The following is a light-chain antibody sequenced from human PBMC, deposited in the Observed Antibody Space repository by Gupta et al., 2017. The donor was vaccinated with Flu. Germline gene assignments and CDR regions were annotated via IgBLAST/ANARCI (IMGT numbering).Light chain of an antibody. CDR2: GAS. CDR1: QSQANN. J-gene: IGKJ1*01. CDR3: QEDDNCPRT. V-gene: IGKV3-15*01. Sequence: QSQANNLAWIQRRPGQAPGLLIYGASGRGATVPVRLNGSGAGTDFTLTSRGLQSEDIAVYYCQEDDNCPRTFGRVTKLEGK.